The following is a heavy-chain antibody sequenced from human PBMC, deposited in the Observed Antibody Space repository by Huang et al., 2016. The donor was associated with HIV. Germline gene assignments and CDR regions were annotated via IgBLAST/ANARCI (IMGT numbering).Heavy chain of an antibody. Sequence: VESGGRSVQPGGSIRLSCVGSTFTFGAYWMSWVRQPPGKGLAWVANNKQDETEKYYVDSVKGRFNISRDNAKKVLFLEMDALRVEDTAIYFCATKTAGMDIWGQGTTVIVSS. CDR1: TFTFGAYW. V-gene: IGHV3-7*01. J-gene: IGHJ6*02. CDR3: ATKTAGMDI. CDR2: NKQDETEK.